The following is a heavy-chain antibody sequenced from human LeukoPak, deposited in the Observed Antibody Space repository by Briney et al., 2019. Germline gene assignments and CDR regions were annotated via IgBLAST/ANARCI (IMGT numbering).Heavy chain of an antibody. CDR2: IYYSGST. CDR1: GGSVSSGDYY. V-gene: IGHV4-30-4*01. CDR3: AREKKHCSSTSCYAGYYYGMDV. J-gene: IGHJ6*04. Sequence: PSQTLSLTCTVSGGSVSSGDYYWRWIRQPPGKGLEWIGYIYYSGSTYYNPSLKSRVTISVDTSKNQFSLKLSSVTAADTAVYYCAREKKHCSSTSCYAGYYYGMDVWGKGTTVTVSS. D-gene: IGHD2-2*01.